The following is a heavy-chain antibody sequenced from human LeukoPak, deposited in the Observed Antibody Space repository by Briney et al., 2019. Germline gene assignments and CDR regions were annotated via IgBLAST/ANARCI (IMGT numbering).Heavy chain of an antibody. CDR2: IYYSGST. J-gene: IGHJ5*02. CDR3: ARHLSHPGWFVP. CDR1: GGSISSSSYY. Sequence: SETLSLTCTVSGGSISSSSYYWGWIRQPPGKGLEWIGSIYYSGSTYYNPSLKSRFTISVDTSKNQFSLKLSSVTAADTAVYYCARHLSHPGWFVPWGQGTLVTVSS. V-gene: IGHV4-39*01.